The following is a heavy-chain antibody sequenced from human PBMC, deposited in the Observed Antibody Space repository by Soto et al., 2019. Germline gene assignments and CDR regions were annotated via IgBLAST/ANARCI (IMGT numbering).Heavy chain of an antibody. CDR1: GGSISSGGYY. Sequence: QVQLQEAGPGLVKPSQTLSLTCTVSGGSISSGGYYWSWIRQHPGKGLEWIGYIYYSGSTYYNPSLKSRVTISVDTSKNQFSLKLSSVTAADTAVYYCARDKDLTSHAFDIWGQGTMVTVSS. J-gene: IGHJ3*02. CDR2: IYYSGST. CDR3: ARDKDLTSHAFDI. D-gene: IGHD3-10*01. V-gene: IGHV4-31*03.